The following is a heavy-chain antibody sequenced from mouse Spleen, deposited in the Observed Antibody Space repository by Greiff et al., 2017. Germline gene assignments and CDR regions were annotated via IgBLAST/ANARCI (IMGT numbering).Heavy chain of an antibody. V-gene: IGHV2-5*01. D-gene: IGHD2-3*01. CDR2: IWRGGST. J-gene: IGHJ4*01. Sequence: VKLMESGPGLVQPSQSLSITCTVSGFSLTSYGVHWVRQSPGKGLEWLGVIWRGGSTDYNAAFMSRLSITKDNSKSQVFFKMNSLQADDTAIYYCAKSSYDGIYYYAMDYWGQGTSVTVSS. CDR3: AKSSYDGIYYYAMDY. CDR1: GFSLTSYG.